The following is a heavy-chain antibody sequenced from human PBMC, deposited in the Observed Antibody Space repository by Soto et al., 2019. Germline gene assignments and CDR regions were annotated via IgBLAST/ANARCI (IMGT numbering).Heavy chain of an antibody. J-gene: IGHJ6*02. CDR2: IFYLGSS. D-gene: IGHD3-10*01. CDR3: ARDLGTMVRGLLVNYYGMDV. CDR1: GDSIISSDFY. V-gene: IGHV4-39*07. Sequence: PSETLSLTCTVSGDSIISSDFYWGWVRQPPGKGLEWIGSIFYLGSSYYNPSLKSRVTISVDKSKNQFSLKLSSVTAADTAVYYCARDLGTMVRGLLVNYYGMDVWGQGTTVTVSS.